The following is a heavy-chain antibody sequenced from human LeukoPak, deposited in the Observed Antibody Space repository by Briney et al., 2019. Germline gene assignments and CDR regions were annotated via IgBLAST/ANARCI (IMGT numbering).Heavy chain of an antibody. V-gene: IGHV3-23*01. CDR1: GFTFSSYA. J-gene: IGHJ4*02. D-gene: IGHD5-18*01. Sequence: GGSLRLSCAASGFTFSSYAMSWVRQAPGKGLEWVSAISGSGGSTYYADSVKGRFTISRDNSKNTLYLQMNSLRAEDTAVYYCAKGWADSYGADHPSVNLQDYWGQGTLVTVSS. CDR2: ISGSGGST. CDR3: AKGWADSYGADHPSVNLQDY.